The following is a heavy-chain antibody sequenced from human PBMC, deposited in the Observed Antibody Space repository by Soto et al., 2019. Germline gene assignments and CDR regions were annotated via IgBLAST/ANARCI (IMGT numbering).Heavy chain of an antibody. V-gene: IGHV3-7*04. CDR2: IKPDGGEK. Sequence: GGSLRLSCAASGFTFSTYWMSWVRQAPGKGLEWVANIKPDGGEKWYVDSVRGRFTISRDNAKNSLYLQMNSLRAEDTAVYYCARGDFYDTSGPFSDAFDIWGQGTMVTVSS. CDR1: GFTFSTYW. D-gene: IGHD3-22*01. CDR3: ARGDFYDTSGPFSDAFDI. J-gene: IGHJ3*02.